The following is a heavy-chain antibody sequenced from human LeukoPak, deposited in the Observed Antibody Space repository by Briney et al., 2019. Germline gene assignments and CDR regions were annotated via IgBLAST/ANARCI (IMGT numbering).Heavy chain of an antibody. CDR1: GYTFTAYY. Sequence: ASVKVSCKASGYTFTAYYMHWVRQAPGQGLEWMGGINPNSGGTNYAQNFQGRVTMTRDTSISTAYMELSRLTSDDTAVYYCARGDIYFDYWGQGTLVTVSS. J-gene: IGHJ4*02. V-gene: IGHV1-2*02. CDR2: INPNSGGT. CDR3: ARGDIYFDY.